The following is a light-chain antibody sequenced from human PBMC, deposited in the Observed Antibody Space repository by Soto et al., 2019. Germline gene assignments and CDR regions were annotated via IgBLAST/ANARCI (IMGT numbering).Light chain of an antibody. J-gene: IGKJ1*01. V-gene: IGKV3-20*01. Sequence: EIVLTQSPGTLSLSPGETVTLSCRASQSVSTNCLAWYQQRPGQAPRLLIYGIFSRATGIPDRFSGSGSGTDFTLTISRLEPEDFAVYYCQEYGSSRTFGQGTKVEIK. CDR3: QEYGSSRT. CDR2: GIF. CDR1: QSVSTNC.